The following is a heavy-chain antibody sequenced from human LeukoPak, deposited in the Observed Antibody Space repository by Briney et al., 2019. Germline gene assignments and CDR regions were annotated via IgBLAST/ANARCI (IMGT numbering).Heavy chain of an antibody. J-gene: IGHJ6*03. CDR3: ARVKDPGGYYYYYYVDV. CDR1: GGSISSYY. D-gene: IGHD3-16*01. CDR2: INHSGGT. Sequence: SETLSLTCTVSGGSISSYYWSWIRQPPGKGLEWIGEINHSGGTKYNPSLKSRVTISVDTSKNQFSLKLSSVTAADTAMYYCARVKDPGGYYYYYYVDVWGKGTTVTVSS. V-gene: IGHV4-34*01.